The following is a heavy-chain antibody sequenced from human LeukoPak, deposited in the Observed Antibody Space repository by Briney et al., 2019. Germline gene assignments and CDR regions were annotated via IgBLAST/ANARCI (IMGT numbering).Heavy chain of an antibody. Sequence: GGSLRLSCAASGSTFSSYWMSWVRQAPGKGLEWVANIKQDGSEKYYVDSVKGRFTISRDNAKNSLYLQMNSLRAEDTAVYYCARDRARGYGDYYYWGQGTLVTVSS. J-gene: IGHJ4*02. CDR2: IKQDGSEK. V-gene: IGHV3-7*01. CDR3: ARDRARGYGDYYY. CDR1: GSTFSSYW. D-gene: IGHD4-17*01.